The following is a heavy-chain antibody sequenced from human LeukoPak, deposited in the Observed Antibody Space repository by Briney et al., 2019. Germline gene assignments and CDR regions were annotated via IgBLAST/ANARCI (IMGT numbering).Heavy chain of an antibody. CDR3: ARDLQWENLLLLWGGNPSGHNWFDP. CDR1: GYSISSGYY. V-gene: IGHV4-38-2*02. J-gene: IGHJ5*02. CDR2: IYHSGST. Sequence: SETLSLTCTVSGYSISSGYYWGWIRQPPGKGLEWIGSIYHSGSTYYNPSLKSRVTISVDTSKNQFSLKLSSVTAADTAVYYCARDLQWENLLLLWGGNPSGHNWFDPWGQGTLVTVSS. D-gene: IGHD4-23*01.